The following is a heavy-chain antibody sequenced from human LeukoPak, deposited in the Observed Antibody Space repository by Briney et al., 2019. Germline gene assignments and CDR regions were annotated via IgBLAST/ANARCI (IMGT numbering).Heavy chain of an antibody. V-gene: IGHV1-18*01. Sequence: ASVKVSCKASGYTFTNTGICWVRQAPGQGLEWMGWVSAYNGNTNYAQKFQGRVAMTTDTSTSTAYMELRSLRSDDSAVYFCARDAPQWRNAFDFWGQGTMVTVSS. CDR3: ARDAPQWRNAFDF. CDR1: GYTFTNTG. D-gene: IGHD6-19*01. J-gene: IGHJ3*01. CDR2: VSAYNGNT.